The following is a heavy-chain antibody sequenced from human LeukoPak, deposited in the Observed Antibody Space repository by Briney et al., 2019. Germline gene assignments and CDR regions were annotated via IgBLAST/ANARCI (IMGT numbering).Heavy chain of an antibody. CDR3: ARDGENYYDSPNDY. CDR1: GFNFASHW. CDR2: INSGGSGT. J-gene: IGHJ4*02. Sequence: GGSLRLSCAASGFNFASHWMHWVRQTPGKGLVWVSRINSGGSGTSYADSVEGRFTISRDNAKNSLYLQMNSLRAEDTAVYYCARDGENYYDSPNDYWGQGTLVTVSS. V-gene: IGHV3-74*01. D-gene: IGHD3-22*01.